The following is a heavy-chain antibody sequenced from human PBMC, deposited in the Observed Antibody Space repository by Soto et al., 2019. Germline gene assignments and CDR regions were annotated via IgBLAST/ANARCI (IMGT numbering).Heavy chain of an antibody. J-gene: IGHJ4*01. CDR3: VRDSHGDY. CDR1: GFNFNSYW. Sequence: EVQLVESGGGLVQPGGSLRLSCAASGFNFNSYWMQWVRHAPGKGLEWGSRIYGDEDSSMNYAESAKGRFTISRDNVKTTLYLEMNSLRAEDKAVYYCVRDSHGDYWGQGTLVTVYS. V-gene: IGHV3-74*01. CDR2: IYGDEDSSM.